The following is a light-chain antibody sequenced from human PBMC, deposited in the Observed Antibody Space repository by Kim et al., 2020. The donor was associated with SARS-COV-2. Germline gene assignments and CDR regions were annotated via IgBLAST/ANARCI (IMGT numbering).Light chain of an antibody. V-gene: IGLV3-1*01. Sequence: VSPGQTASITCSGDKLGDKYACWYQQKPGQSPVLVIYQDSKRPSGIPERFSGSNSGNTATLTISGTQAMDEADYYCQAWDSNTWVFGGGTQLTVL. J-gene: IGLJ3*02. CDR2: QDS. CDR3: QAWDSNTWV. CDR1: KLGDKY.